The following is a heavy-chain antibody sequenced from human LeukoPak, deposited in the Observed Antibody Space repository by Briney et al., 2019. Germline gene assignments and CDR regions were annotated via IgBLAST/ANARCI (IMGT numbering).Heavy chain of an antibody. CDR2: IYYSGST. CDR1: GGSISSSSYY. V-gene: IGHV4-39*07. CDR3: ARVKAVVTPWVFDY. J-gene: IGHJ4*02. Sequence: PSETLSLTCTVSGGSISSSSYYWGWIRQPPGKGLEWIGSIYYSGSTYYKPSLKSRVTISVDTSKNQFSLKLTSMAAADTAVYYCARVKAVVTPWVFDYWGQGTLVTVSS. D-gene: IGHD4-23*01.